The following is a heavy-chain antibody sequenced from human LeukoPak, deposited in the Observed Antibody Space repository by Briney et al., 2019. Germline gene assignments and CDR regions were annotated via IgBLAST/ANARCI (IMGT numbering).Heavy chain of an antibody. CDR3: ASWDCSGGSCSHN. V-gene: IGHV4-4*02. Sequence: SETLSLTCAVSGGSISSSNWWSWVRQPPGKGLEWIGEIYHSGSTNYNPSLKSRVTISVDKSKNQFSLKLSSVTAADTAVYYCASWDCSGGSCSHNWGQGTLVTVSS. CDR2: IYHSGST. J-gene: IGHJ1*01. D-gene: IGHD2-15*01. CDR1: GGSISSSNW.